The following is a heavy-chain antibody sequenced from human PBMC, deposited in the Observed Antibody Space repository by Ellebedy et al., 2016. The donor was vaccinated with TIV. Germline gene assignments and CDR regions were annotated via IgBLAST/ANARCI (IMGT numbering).Heavy chain of an antibody. V-gene: IGHV3-30-3*01. CDR2: ISYDGSNK. D-gene: IGHD6-13*01. CDR3: AKDLRSSTWMYYFDY. J-gene: IGHJ4*02. CDR1: GFTFSSYA. Sequence: GESLKISCAASGFTFSSYAMHWVRQAPGKGLEWVAVISYDGSNKYYADSVKGRFTISRDNSKNTLYLQMNSLRAEDTAIYYCAKDLRSSTWMYYFDYWGQGTLVTVSS.